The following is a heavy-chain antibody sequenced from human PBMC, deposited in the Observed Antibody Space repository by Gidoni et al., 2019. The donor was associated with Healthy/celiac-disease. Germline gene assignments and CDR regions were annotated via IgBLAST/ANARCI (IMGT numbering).Heavy chain of an antibody. CDR1: GGSISSGVYY. D-gene: IGHD2-8*01. J-gene: IGHJ4*02. CDR3: ARVYFTNCVCQDFDY. CDR2: IYFSGST. V-gene: IGHV4-31*03. Sequence: VQLHELGPGLVKPSQPLSLTCPVSGGSISSGVYYWSWIRQHPGKGLVWIGYIYFSGSTYYNPSLKSRVTISVDTSKNQFSLELSSVTAADTAVYYCARVYFTNCVCQDFDYWGQGPLVTVAS.